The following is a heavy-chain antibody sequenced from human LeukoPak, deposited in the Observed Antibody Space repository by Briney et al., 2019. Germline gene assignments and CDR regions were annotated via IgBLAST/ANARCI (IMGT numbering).Heavy chain of an antibody. CDR1: GFTFDCYT. CDR3: AKELDTMFFDY. CDR2: AGWAGGTT. D-gene: IGHD3-10*02. Sequence: GGSLRLPCATSGFTFDCYTIHWVRQAPGKGLEWVSLAGWAGGTTYYSDSVRGRFTISRDSGKNSVYLQMNSLTTDDAAFYFCAKELDTMFFDYWGQGALVTVSS. J-gene: IGHJ4*02. V-gene: IGHV3-43*01.